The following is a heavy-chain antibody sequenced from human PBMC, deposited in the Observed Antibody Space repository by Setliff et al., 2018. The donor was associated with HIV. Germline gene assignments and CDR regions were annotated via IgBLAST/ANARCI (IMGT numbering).Heavy chain of an antibody. J-gene: IGHJ3*02. V-gene: IGHV3-23*01. CDR3: ARESQWIQLAFDI. CDR1: GFTFYTYA. CDR2: FGYSGSDT. Sequence: LRLSCAASGFTFYTYAMSWVRQAPGKGLEWVSTFGYSGSDTYYADSVKGRFTISRDNSKGILYLQMDSLRAEDTAVYYCARESQWIQLAFDIWGQGTMVTVSS. D-gene: IGHD5-18*01.